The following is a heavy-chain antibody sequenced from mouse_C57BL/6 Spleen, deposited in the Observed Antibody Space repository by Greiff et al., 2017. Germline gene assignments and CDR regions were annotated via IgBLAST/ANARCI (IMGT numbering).Heavy chain of an antibody. V-gene: IGHV1-52*01. Sequence: QVQLQQPGAELVRPGSSVKLSCKASGYTFTSYWMHWVKQRPIQGLEWIGNIDPSDSETHYTQKFKDKAPLTVDKSSSTAYMQLSSLTSEDSAVXYCARSGGNYGSYYAMDYWGQGTSVTVSS. CDR3: ARSGGNYGSYYAMDY. J-gene: IGHJ4*01. CDR1: GYTFTSYW. CDR2: IDPSDSET. D-gene: IGHD2-1*01.